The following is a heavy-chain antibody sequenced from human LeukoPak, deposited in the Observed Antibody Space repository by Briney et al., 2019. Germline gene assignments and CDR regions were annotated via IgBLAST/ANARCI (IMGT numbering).Heavy chain of an antibody. D-gene: IGHD6-19*01. V-gene: IGHV4-59*01. Sequence: SETLSLTCTVSGVSICPSYWSWIRQPPGKGLEWIGYIHYSGSTNYNPSLKSRVTISVDTSKNQFSLKLSSVTAADTAIYHCARGGWSLDVWGKGTTVTVSS. CDR2: IHYSGST. CDR3: ARGGWSLDV. J-gene: IGHJ6*03. CDR1: GVSICPSY.